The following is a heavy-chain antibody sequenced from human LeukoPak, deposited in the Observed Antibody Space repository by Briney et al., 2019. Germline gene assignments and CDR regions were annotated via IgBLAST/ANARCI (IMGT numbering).Heavy chain of an antibody. Sequence: GGSLRLSCAASGFTFSDYYMGWVRQAPGKGLECVSYISLRGSTIYYADSVKGRFTISRGDAKNSLYLQMNSLRAEDTAVYYCAKDIVAAGLFFDYWGQGTLVTVSS. CDR2: ISLRGSTI. V-gene: IGHV3-11*01. D-gene: IGHD6-13*01. J-gene: IGHJ4*02. CDR1: GFTFSDYY. CDR3: AKDIVAAGLFFDY.